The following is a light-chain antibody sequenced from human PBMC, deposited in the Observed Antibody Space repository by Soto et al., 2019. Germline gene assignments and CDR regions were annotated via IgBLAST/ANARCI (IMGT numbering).Light chain of an antibody. Sequence: DIQLTQSPSFLSASVGDRVTITCRAGQGISSYLAWYQQKPGTAPKLLIYAASTLQSGVPSRFSGSGSGTEFTLTISSLQPEDFATYYCQQLNSYFPLSFGGGTKVEIK. J-gene: IGKJ4*01. CDR2: AAS. V-gene: IGKV1-9*01. CDR3: QQLNSYFPLS. CDR1: QGISSY.